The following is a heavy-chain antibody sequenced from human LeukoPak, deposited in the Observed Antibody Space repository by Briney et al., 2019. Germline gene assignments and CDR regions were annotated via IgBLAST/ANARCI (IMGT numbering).Heavy chain of an antibody. CDR2: ISYGGHT. CDR1: GGSLSSNNFY. V-gene: IGHV4-39*07. CDR3: ARDPRPHGPFDY. J-gene: IGHJ4*02. Sequence: KASETLSLTCTVSGGSLSSNNFYWGWVRQPPGKSLEWIASISYGGHTYYNPSLMSRITVSVDTSKNQFSLKLHSVTAADTAVFYCARDPRPHGPFDYWGQGTLVTVSS.